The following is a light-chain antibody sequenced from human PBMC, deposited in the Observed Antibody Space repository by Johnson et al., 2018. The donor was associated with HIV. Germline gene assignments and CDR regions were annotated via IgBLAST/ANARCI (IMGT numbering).Light chain of an antibody. CDR2: DNT. CDR1: TSKIENNY. CDR3: GTWDNSLTAYV. J-gene: IGLJ1*01. V-gene: IGLV1-51*01. Sequence: QSVLTQPPSVSAPGQKVTISCSGNTSKIENNYVSWYQQFPERAPKLLIYDNTKRPSGIPDRFSGSKSDASATLAITGLQTGDEADYYCGTWDNSLTAYVFGTGTKVTV.